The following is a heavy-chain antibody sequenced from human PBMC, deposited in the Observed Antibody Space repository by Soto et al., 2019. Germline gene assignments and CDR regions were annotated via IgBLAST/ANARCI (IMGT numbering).Heavy chain of an antibody. V-gene: IGHV1-69*13. CDR1: GGTFSSYA. CDR2: IIPIFGTA. D-gene: IGHD2-2*01. CDR3: ARLNQYQLLFGTKIYGMDV. J-gene: IGHJ6*02. Sequence: SVKVSCKASGGTFSSYAISWVRQAPGQGLEWMGGIIPIFGTANHAQKFQGRVTITADESTSTAYMELSSLRSEDTAVYYCARLNQYQLLFGTKIYGMDVWGQGTTVTVSS.